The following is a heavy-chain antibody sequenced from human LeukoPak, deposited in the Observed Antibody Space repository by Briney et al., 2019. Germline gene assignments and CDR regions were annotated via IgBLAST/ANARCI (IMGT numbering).Heavy chain of an antibody. J-gene: IGHJ5*02. CDR1: GYTFTSYG. D-gene: IGHD2-2*01. V-gene: IGHV1-18*04. Sequence: ASVEVSCKASGYTFTSYGISWVRQAPGQGLEWMGWISAYNGNTNYAQKLQGRVTMTTDTSTSTAYMELRSLRSDDTAVYYCAGADEYCSSTSCYALDWFDPWGQGTLVTVSS. CDR2: ISAYNGNT. CDR3: AGADEYCSSTSCYALDWFDP.